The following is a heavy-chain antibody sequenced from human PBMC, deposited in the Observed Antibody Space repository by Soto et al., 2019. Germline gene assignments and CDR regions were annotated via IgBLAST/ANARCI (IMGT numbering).Heavy chain of an antibody. CDR3: AREWQLAQLYYFDY. D-gene: IGHD6-13*01. CDR2: IKKDGSEK. CDR1: GFTFSSYW. Sequence: EVQLVESGGGLVQPGGSLRLSCAASGFTFSSYWMSWVRQAPGKGLEWVANIKKDGSEKYYVDSVKGRFTISRDNAKNSMYLQMNSMRAEDRAVYYCAREWQLAQLYYFDYWGQGTLVTVSS. V-gene: IGHV3-7*01. J-gene: IGHJ4*02.